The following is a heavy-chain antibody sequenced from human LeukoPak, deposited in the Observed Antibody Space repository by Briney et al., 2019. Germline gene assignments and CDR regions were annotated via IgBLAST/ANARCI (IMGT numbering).Heavy chain of an antibody. D-gene: IGHD6-13*01. CDR3: ARRVAAAGTEWFDP. V-gene: IGHV5-51*01. CDR1: GYSFTSYW. J-gene: IGHJ5*02. CDR2: VYPGDSDT. Sequence: GESLKISCKGSGYSFTSYWIVWVRQMPGKGLEWMGIVYPGDSDTRYSPSFQGQVTISADKSISTAYLQWSSLKASDTAMYYCARRVAAAGTEWFDPWGQGTLVTVSS.